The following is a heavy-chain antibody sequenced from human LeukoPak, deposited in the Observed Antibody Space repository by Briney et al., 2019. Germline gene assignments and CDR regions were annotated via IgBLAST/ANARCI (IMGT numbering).Heavy chain of an antibody. Sequence: SVKVSCKASGGTFSSYAISWVRQAPGQGLEWMGRIIPIFGIANYAQKLQGRVTITADKSTSTAYMELSSLRSEDTAVYYCASEMATGENAFDAWGQGTVVTVSS. D-gene: IGHD5-24*01. CDR2: IIPIFGIA. CDR1: GGTFSSYA. CDR3: ASEMATGENAFDA. V-gene: IGHV1-69*04. J-gene: IGHJ3*01.